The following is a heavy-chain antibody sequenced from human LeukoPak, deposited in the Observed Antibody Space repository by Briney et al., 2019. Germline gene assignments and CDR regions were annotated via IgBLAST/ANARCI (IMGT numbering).Heavy chain of an antibody. J-gene: IGHJ6*03. CDR1: GFTFSSYW. CDR3: AANSSSWYSSSFYYYYYMDV. V-gene: IGHV3-7*01. Sequence: GGSLRLSCAASGFTFSSYWMSWVRQAPGKGLEWVANIKQDGSEKYYVDSVKGRFTISRDNAKNALYLQMNSLRAEDTAVYYCAANSSSWYSSSFYYYYYMDVWGKGTTVTVSS. D-gene: IGHD6-13*01. CDR2: IKQDGSEK.